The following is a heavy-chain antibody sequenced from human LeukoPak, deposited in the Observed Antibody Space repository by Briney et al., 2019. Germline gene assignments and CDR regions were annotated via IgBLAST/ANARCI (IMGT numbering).Heavy chain of an antibody. CDR1: GASISSYY. CDR2: IYYSGSI. V-gene: IGHV4-59*01. Sequence: PSETLSLTCTVSGASISSYYWSWIRQPPGKGLEWIGDIYYSGSIKYNPSLKSRVTMSVDTPKNQFSPKLSSVTAADTAIYYCARENPSGYYNRPIDYWGQGTLVTVSS. CDR3: ARENPSGYYNRPIDY. D-gene: IGHD3-22*01. J-gene: IGHJ4*02.